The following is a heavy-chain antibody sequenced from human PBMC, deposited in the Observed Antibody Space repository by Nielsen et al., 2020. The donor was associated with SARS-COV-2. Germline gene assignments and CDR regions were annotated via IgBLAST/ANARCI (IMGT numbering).Heavy chain of an antibody. CDR3: ARGGSIPARPLDY. CDR2: ISAYNGNT. CDR1: GYTFTSYG. D-gene: IGHD6-6*01. V-gene: IGHV1-18*01. Sequence: SVKVSCKASGYTFTSYGISWVRQAPGQGLEWMGWISAYNGNTNYAQKFQGRVTMTRDTSISTAYMELSRLRSDDTAVYYCARGGSIPARPLDYWGLGTLVTVSS. J-gene: IGHJ4*02.